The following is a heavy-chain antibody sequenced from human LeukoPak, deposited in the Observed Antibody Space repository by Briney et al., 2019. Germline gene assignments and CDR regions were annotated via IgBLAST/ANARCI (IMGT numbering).Heavy chain of an antibody. CDR3: AGVYSSSDYYYYGMDV. J-gene: IGHJ6*02. Sequence: SQTLSLTCAVSGGSISSGGYSWSWIRQPPGKGLEWIGYIYHSGSTYYNPSLKSRVTISVDRSKNQYSLKLSSVTAADTAVYYCAGVYSSSDYYYYGMDVWGQGTTVTVSS. V-gene: IGHV4-30-2*01. D-gene: IGHD6-6*01. CDR1: GGSISSGGYS. CDR2: IYHSGST.